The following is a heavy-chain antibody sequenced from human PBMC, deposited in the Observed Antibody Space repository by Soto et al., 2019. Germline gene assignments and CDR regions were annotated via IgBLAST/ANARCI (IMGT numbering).Heavy chain of an antibody. CDR1: GYSFTSYW. D-gene: IGHD6-6*01. J-gene: IGHJ6*02. V-gene: IGHV5-51*01. CDR2: IYPGDSDT. Sequence: PGESLKISCKGSGYSFTSYWIGWVRQMPGKGLEWMGIIYPGDSDTRYSPSFQGQVTISADKSISTAYLQWSSLKASDTAMYYCARQPRSSWSPGSSYGMDGGGHGTTVTVSS. CDR3: ARQPRSSWSPGSSYGMDG.